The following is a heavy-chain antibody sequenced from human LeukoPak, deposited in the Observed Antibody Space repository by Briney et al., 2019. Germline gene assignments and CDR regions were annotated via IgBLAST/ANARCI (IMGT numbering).Heavy chain of an antibody. CDR1: GFTFSSYA. D-gene: IGHD6-19*01. Sequence: GGPLRLSCAASGFTFSSYAMSWVRQAPGKGLEWVSATSGSGGSTYYADSVKGRFTISRDNSKNTLYLQMNSLRAEDTAVYYCAKCGGGWFNLFDYWGQGTLVTVSS. J-gene: IGHJ4*02. CDR2: TSGSGGST. V-gene: IGHV3-23*01. CDR3: AKCGGGWFNLFDY.